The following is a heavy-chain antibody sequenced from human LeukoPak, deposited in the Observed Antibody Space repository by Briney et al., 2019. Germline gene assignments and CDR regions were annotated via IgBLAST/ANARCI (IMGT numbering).Heavy chain of an antibody. CDR1: GFTFSGHY. Sequence: GGSLRLSCAASGFTFSGHYMSWIRQAPRKGLEWLSHIGISGETSYNADSVKGRFTISRDNGKSTLYLQMNSLRVEDTAVYYCTRYGDSANKVDFWGQGTLVTVSS. J-gene: IGHJ4*02. D-gene: IGHD7-27*01. CDR2: IGISGETS. V-gene: IGHV3-11*01. CDR3: TRYGDSANKVDF.